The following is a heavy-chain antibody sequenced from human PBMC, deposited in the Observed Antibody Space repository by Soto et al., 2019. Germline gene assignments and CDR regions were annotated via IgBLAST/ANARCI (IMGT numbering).Heavy chain of an antibody. CDR1: GFTFSSYG. Sequence: EVQLLESGGGLVQPGESLRLSCAASGFTFSSYGMSWVRQAPGKGLEWVSAITGGSTYYADSVKGRFTISRDNSKNTLYPQMTSLRAEDTAVYYGAKAHPHRWAYFDYWGQGTLVIVAS. J-gene: IGHJ4*02. V-gene: IGHV3-23*01. CDR3: AKAHPHRWAYFDY. CDR2: ITGGST. D-gene: IGHD6-13*01.